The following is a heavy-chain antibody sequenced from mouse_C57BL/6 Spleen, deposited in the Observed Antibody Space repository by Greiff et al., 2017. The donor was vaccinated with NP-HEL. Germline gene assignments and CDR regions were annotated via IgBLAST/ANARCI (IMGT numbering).Heavy chain of an antibody. V-gene: IGHV1-53*01. CDR2: INPSNGGT. D-gene: IGHD1-1*01. CDR1: GYTFTSYW. Sequence: QVQLQQSGTELVKPGASVKLSCKASGYTFTSYWMHWVKQRPGQGLEWIGNINPSNGGTNYNEKFKSKATLTVDKSSSTAYMQLSSLTSEDSAVYYCARKTTVVARNYFDYWGQGTTLTVSS. CDR3: ARKTTVVARNYFDY. J-gene: IGHJ2*01.